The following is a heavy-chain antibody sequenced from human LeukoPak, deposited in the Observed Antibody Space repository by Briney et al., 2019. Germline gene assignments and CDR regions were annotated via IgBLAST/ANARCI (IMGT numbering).Heavy chain of an antibody. Sequence: KAGGSLRLSCVASGFTLRSYSMHWVRQAPGTGLEWVSYISTSSYYIYYADSVKGRFTISRDDAKNSLYLQMNSLRAEDTALYYCARDASGSSTGLIDSWGQGTLVTVSS. CDR2: ISTSSYYI. D-gene: IGHD1-26*01. CDR1: GFTLRSYS. J-gene: IGHJ4*02. V-gene: IGHV3-21*05. CDR3: ARDASGSSTGLIDS.